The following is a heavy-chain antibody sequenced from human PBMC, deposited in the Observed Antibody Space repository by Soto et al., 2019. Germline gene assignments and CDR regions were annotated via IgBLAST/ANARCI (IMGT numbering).Heavy chain of an antibody. Sequence: QVQLVESGGGVVQPGRSLRLSCAASGFTFSSYGMHWVRQAPGKGLEWVAVIWYDGSNKYYADSVKGRFTISRDNSKRTLCMQMTSLRAEDTAVSYCARPGIAAAGTAWFDPWGQGTLVTVSS. CDR3: ARPGIAAAGTAWFDP. D-gene: IGHD6-13*01. J-gene: IGHJ5*02. CDR1: GFTFSSYG. V-gene: IGHV3-33*01. CDR2: IWYDGSNK.